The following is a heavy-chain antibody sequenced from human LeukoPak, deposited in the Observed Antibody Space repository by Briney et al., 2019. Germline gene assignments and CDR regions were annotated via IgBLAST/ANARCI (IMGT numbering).Heavy chain of an antibody. CDR3: AREGYCNNPSCSLNAFDI. J-gene: IGHJ3*02. Sequence: AASVKVSCKASGGTFSSYAISWVRQAPGQGLEWVGGIIPIFGTANYAQKFQGRATITADESTSTAYMELSSLRSEDTAVYYCAREGYCNNPSCSLNAFDIWGQGTMVTVSS. D-gene: IGHD2-2*01. CDR2: IIPIFGTA. CDR1: GGTFSSYA. V-gene: IGHV1-69*13.